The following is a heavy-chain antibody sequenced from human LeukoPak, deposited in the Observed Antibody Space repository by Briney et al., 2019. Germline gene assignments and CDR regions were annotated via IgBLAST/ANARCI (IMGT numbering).Heavy chain of an antibody. Sequence: GGSLRLSCAASGFTFSSYAMSWVRQAPGKGLEWVSAISGSGGSTYYADSVKGRFTISRDNSKNTLYLQMNSLRAEDTAVYYCAKDRGTGRITIFGVVTDAFDIWGQGTMVTVSS. CDR1: GFTFSSYA. V-gene: IGHV3-23*01. CDR3: AKDRGTGRITIFGVVTDAFDI. D-gene: IGHD3-3*01. CDR2: ISGSGGST. J-gene: IGHJ3*02.